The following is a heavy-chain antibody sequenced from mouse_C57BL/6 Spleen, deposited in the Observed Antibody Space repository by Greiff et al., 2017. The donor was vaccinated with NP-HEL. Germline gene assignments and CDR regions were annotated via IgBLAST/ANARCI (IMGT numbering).Heavy chain of an antibody. V-gene: IGHV1-72*01. J-gene: IGHJ4*01. CDR1: GYTFTSYW. CDR2: IDPNSGGT. CDR3: ARAPFTTVRYYAMDY. Sequence: QVQLQQPGAELVKPGASVKLSCKASGYTFTSYWMHWVKQRPGRGLEWIGSIDPNSGGTKYNEKFKSKATLTVDKPSSTAYMQLSSLTSEDSAVYYCARAPFTTVRYYAMDYWGQGTSVTVSS. D-gene: IGHD1-1*01.